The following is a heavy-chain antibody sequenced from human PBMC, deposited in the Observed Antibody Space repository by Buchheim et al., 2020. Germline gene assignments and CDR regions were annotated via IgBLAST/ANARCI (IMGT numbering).Heavy chain of an antibody. Sequence: QVLLQESGPRLGKPSETLSLTCTVSDGSITSYYWSWIRQPPGKGLEWIGYIYYSGSTTYNPSLKSRVTISIDTSKNQISLKLSSVTAADTAVYYCARSWELLRYGMDVWGQGTT. CDR2: IYYSGST. D-gene: IGHD1-26*01. CDR1: DGSITSYY. V-gene: IGHV4-59*01. J-gene: IGHJ6*02. CDR3: ARSWELLRYGMDV.